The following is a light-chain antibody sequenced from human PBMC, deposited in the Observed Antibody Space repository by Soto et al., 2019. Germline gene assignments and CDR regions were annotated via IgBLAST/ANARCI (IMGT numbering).Light chain of an antibody. J-gene: IGKJ4*01. Sequence: DIQMTQSPSTLSASVGDRVSITCRASQTIGSWLAWYQQKPGTAPKLLIYDASTLESGVPSRFRGSGSGTEFTLTISSLQPDDFATYYCQQYDNYPLTFGGGTKVEIK. CDR3: QQYDNYPLT. CDR1: QTIGSW. V-gene: IGKV1-5*01. CDR2: DAS.